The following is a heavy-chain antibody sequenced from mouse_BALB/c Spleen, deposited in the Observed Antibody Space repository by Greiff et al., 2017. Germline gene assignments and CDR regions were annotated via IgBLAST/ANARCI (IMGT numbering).Heavy chain of an antibody. CDR1: GFTFSSYT. V-gene: IGHV5-6-4*01. CDR3: TILRLRNFDY. J-gene: IGHJ2*01. Sequence: EVHLVESGGGLVKPGGSLKLSCAASGFTFSSYTMSWVRQTPEKRLEWVATISSGGSYTYYPDSVKGRFTISRDNAKNTLYLQMSSLKSEDTAMYYCTILRLRNFDYWGQGTTLTVSS. CDR2: ISSGGSYT. D-gene: IGHD1-2*01.